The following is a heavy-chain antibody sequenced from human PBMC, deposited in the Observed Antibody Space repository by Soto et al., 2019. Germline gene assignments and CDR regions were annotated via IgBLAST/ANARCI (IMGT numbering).Heavy chain of an antibody. D-gene: IGHD2-8*01. Sequence: QVQLVQSGAEVKKPGASVKVSCKASGYTFSSYAISWVRQAPGQGLEWMGGIIPIFGTANYAQKFQGRVTITADESTSTAYMELSSLRSEDTAVYYCARGPELMVYAIPDDAFDIWGQGTMVTVSS. CDR2: IIPIFGTA. CDR1: GYTFSSYA. CDR3: ARGPELMVYAIPDDAFDI. J-gene: IGHJ3*02. V-gene: IGHV1-69*01.